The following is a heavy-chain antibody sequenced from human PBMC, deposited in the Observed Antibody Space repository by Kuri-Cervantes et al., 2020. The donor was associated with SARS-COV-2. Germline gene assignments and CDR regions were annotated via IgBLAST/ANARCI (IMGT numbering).Heavy chain of an antibody. V-gene: IGHV1-8*02. CDR2: MNPNSGNT. J-gene: IGHJ4*02. CDR1: GYTFTSYD. Sequence: ASVKVSCKASGYTFTSYDINWVRQATGQGLEWMGWMNPNSGNTGYAQKFQGRVTMTEDTSTDTAYMELSSLRSEDTAVYYCATGSWLKPPSIRYFDWLPRDFDYWGQGTLVTVSS. D-gene: IGHD3-9*01. CDR3: ATGSWLKPPSIRYFDWLPRDFDY.